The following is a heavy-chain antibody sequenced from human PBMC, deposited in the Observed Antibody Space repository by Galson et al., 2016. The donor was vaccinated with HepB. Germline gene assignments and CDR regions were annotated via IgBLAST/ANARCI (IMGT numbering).Heavy chain of an antibody. D-gene: IGHD6-13*01. CDR3: ARVSAAGGTRLFDY. Sequence: SETLSLTCTVSGGSISNYYWNWIRQPPGKGLEWIGFIYSRGSTNYNPSLKSRVTIAIDTSTNQYSLKLSSVTAADTAVYYCARVSAAGGTRLFDYWGQGTLVTVSS. CDR2: IYSRGST. V-gene: IGHV4-59*01. CDR1: GGSISNYY. J-gene: IGHJ4*02.